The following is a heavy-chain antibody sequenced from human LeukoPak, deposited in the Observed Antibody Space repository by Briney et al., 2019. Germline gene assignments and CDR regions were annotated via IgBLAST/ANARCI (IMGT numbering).Heavy chain of an antibody. J-gene: IGHJ3*02. V-gene: IGHV3-7*01. Sequence: GRSLRLSCAASGFTFSSYWMTWVRQAPGKGLEWVASINQDGSEKYYVDSVKGRFTISRDNTKNLVYLQINSLRAEDTAVHYCAREGGSSGWYDAFHIWGQGTMVTVSS. D-gene: IGHD6-19*01. CDR2: INQDGSEK. CDR3: AREGGSSGWYDAFHI. CDR1: GFTFSSYW.